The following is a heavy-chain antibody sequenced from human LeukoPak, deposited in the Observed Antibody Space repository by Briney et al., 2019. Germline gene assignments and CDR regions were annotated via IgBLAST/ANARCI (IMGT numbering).Heavy chain of an antibody. CDR3: AKDTVKVTTIRRVPHYMDV. Sequence: GGSLRLSCAASGFTFISYGMHWVRQAPGKGLEWVTFIRYDGSNKYYADSVKGRFIISRDNSKNTLYLQMNGLRAEDTAVYYCAKDTVKVTTIRRVPHYMDVWGKGTTVTISS. CDR2: IRYDGSNK. D-gene: IGHD5-12*01. V-gene: IGHV3-30*02. J-gene: IGHJ6*03. CDR1: GFTFISYG.